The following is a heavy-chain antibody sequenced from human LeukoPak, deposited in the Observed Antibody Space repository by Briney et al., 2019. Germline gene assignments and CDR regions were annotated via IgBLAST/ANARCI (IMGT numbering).Heavy chain of an antibody. D-gene: IGHD1-26*01. J-gene: IGHJ4*02. V-gene: IGHV3-30*02. CDR1: GFIFSDYG. Sequence: GGSLRLSCVASGFIFSDYGMHWVRQAPGKGLEWVAFIRSDGSGEYYTGSVRGRFTISRDNSKNTLYVQMNSLRLEDTAVYYCGKHDSASDYWGQGTLVTASS. CDR2: IRSDGSGE. CDR3: GKHDSASDY.